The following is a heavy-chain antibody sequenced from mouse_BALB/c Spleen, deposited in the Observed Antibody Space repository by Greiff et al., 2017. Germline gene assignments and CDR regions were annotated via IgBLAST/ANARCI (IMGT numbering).Heavy chain of an antibody. J-gene: IGHJ4*01. Sequence: QVQLQQSGAELVRPGTSVKVSCKASGYAFTNYLLEWVKQRPGQGLEWIGVINPGSGGTNYNEKFKGKATLTADNSSSTAYMQLSSLTSDDSAVYFCARERGKGYAMDYWGQGTSVTVSS. D-gene: IGHD2-1*01. CDR2: INPGSGGT. V-gene: IGHV1-54*01. CDR3: ARERGKGYAMDY. CDR1: GYAFTNYL.